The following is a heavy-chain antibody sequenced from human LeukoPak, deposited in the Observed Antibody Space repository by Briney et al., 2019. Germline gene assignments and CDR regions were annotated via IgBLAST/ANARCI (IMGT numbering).Heavy chain of an antibody. V-gene: IGHV3-21*01. D-gene: IGHD5-12*01. CDR3: VRGGYRGFDYEY. CDR1: GFTFSTYS. Sequence: GGSLRLSCAASGFTFSTYSMNWLRLAPGKGLEWVSSISPDSNYKYYVDSVKGRFTISKDNAKSSLYLQMNSLRAEDTAVYYCVRGGYRGFDYEYWGQGTLVTVSS. CDR2: ISPDSNYK. J-gene: IGHJ4*02.